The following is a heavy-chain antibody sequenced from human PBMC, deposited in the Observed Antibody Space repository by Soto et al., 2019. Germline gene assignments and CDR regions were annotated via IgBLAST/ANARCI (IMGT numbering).Heavy chain of an antibody. CDR2: IFHSGST. D-gene: IGHD4-17*01. V-gene: IGHV4-39*01. CDR3: TRLNDYVEFFQH. CDR1: GGSISRSPYY. J-gene: IGHJ1*01. Sequence: QLQLQESGPGLVKPSETLSLTCTVSGGSISRSPYYWGWIRQPPGKGLEWIGSIFHSGSTYYNPSLKSRVTTSVDTSKNKFALKLSSVTAADTAVYYCTRLNDYVEFFQHWGQCTLVTVSS.